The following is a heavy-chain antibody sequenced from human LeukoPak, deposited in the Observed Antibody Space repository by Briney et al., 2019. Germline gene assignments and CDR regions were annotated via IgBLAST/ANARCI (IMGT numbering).Heavy chain of an antibody. J-gene: IGHJ4*02. D-gene: IGHD5-24*01. Sequence: GEALKTSCCSSGYSFTNYWIAWGRQMPGQGREGMGMIYPDYSDTSYSPSLLGQIPISADKTISTAYLQWSSLKASDAAMYCCARRVEMATGPFDYWGQGPLVTVSS. CDR2: IYPDYSDT. CDR3: ARRVEMATGPFDY. CDR1: GYSFTNYW. V-gene: IGHV5-51*01.